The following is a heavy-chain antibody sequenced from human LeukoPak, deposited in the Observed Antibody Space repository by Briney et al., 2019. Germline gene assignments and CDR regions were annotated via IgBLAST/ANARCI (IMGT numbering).Heavy chain of an antibody. CDR2: INPNSGGT. Sequence: ASVKVSCKASGYTFTTYAINWVRQAPGQGLEWMGWINPNSGGTNYAQKFQGRVTMTRDTSISTAYMELSRLRSDDTAVYYCAKDDAWGRYKHWGQGTLVTVSS. D-gene: IGHD3-16*01. CDR1: GYTFTTYA. CDR3: AKDDAWGRYKH. J-gene: IGHJ1*01. V-gene: IGHV1-2*02.